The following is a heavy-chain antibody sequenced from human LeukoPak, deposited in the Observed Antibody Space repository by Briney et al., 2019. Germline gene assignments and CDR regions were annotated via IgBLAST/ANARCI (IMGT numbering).Heavy chain of an antibody. CDR3: ARAGNYYGSGSYDY. J-gene: IGHJ4*02. D-gene: IGHD3-10*01. CDR2: IHHSGST. V-gene: IGHV4-30-4*01. CDR1: GGSISSGDYY. Sequence: SETLSLTCTVSGGSISSGDYYWSWIRQPPGKGLEWIGYIHHSGSTYYNPSLKSQLTMSLDTSKNQFSLKLSSVTAADTAVYFCARAGNYYGSGSYDYWGQGTLVTVSS.